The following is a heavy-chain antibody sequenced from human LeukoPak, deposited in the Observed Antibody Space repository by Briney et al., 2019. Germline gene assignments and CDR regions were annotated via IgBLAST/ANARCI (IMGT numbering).Heavy chain of an antibody. J-gene: IGHJ4*02. D-gene: IGHD1-7*01. CDR1: GDSITSNNYY. V-gene: IGHV4-39*01. CDR2: IYYSGNT. Sequence: SETLSLTCTVSGDSITSNNYYWGWIRQPPGRGLGWIGNIYYSGNTYYNPSLKSRVTISVDTSKNQFSLKLSSVTAADTAVYYCATRRWELPHFDYWGQGTLVTVSS. CDR3: ATRRWELPHFDY.